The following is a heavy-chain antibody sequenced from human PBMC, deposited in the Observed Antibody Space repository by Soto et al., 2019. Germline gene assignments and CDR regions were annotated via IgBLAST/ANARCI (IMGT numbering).Heavy chain of an antibody. D-gene: IGHD3-9*01. J-gene: IGHJ5*02. CDR3: ARDPVTHYDILPWFDP. CDR1: GGTFSSYT. Sequence: QVQLVQSGAEVKKPGSSVKVSCKASGGTFSSYTISWVRQAPGQGLEWMGRIIPILGIANYAQKFQGRVTITADKSTSTAYMELSSLRSEDTAVYYCARDPVTHYDILPWFDPWGQGTLVTVSS. V-gene: IGHV1-69*08. CDR2: IIPILGIA.